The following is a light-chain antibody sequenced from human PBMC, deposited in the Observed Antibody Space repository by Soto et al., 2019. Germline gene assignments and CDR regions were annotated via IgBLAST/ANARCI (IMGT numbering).Light chain of an antibody. CDR1: QGISSW. Sequence: DIQMTQSPSSLSASVGDRVTISCRGSQGISSWLAWYQQKPGKAPRLLIYKASSLASGVPSRFSGSGSGTEFTLTISSLKHDDFATYYCKQYRKFGQGTEVDI. J-gene: IGKJ1*01. V-gene: IGKV1-5*03. CDR3: KQYRK. CDR2: KAS.